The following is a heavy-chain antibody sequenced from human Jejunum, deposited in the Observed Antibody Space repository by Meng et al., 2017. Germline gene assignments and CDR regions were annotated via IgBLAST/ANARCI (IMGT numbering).Heavy chain of an antibody. CDR3: ARERQTSGEDY. V-gene: IGHV1-3*04. Sequence: VQLLQSAAEVKEPGASVKVSCKASGYIFKNYAMQWVRQAPGQRLDWIGWINTDNGDTQYSQTFQGRVTITRDTSASTTYMELSSLRSEDTAVYFCARERQTSGEDYWGQGTLVTVSS. CDR1: GYIFKNYA. CDR2: INTDNGDT. J-gene: IGHJ4*02. D-gene: IGHD2-15*01.